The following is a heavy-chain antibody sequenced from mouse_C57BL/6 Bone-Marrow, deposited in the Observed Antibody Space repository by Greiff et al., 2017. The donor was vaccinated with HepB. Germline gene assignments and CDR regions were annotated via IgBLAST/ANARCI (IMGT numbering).Heavy chain of an antibody. Sequence: QVQLQQSGAELVKPGASVKISCKASGYAFSSYWMNWVKQRPGKGLEWIGQIYPGDGDTNYNGKFKGKATLTADKSSSTAYMQLSSLTSEDSAVYFCARRTYYSNLYFDYWGQGTTLTVSS. V-gene: IGHV1-80*01. CDR2: IYPGDGDT. CDR1: GYAFSSYW. D-gene: IGHD2-5*01. CDR3: ARRTYYSNLYFDY. J-gene: IGHJ2*01.